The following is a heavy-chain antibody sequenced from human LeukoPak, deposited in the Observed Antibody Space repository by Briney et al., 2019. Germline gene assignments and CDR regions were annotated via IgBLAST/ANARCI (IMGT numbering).Heavy chain of an antibody. D-gene: IGHD3-10*01. V-gene: IGHV1-18*01. CDR3: ARDLIMYGSESYFDDTFDI. CDR1: GYTYSNYG. J-gene: IGHJ3*02. CDR2: INGYKGNT. Sequence: ASVKVSCKASGYTYSNYGISWVRQAPGQGLEWMGWINGYKGNTNYAQKLQGRVTMTTDTSTSTAYMELRSLRSDDTAVYYCARDLIMYGSESYFDDTFDIRGQGTKVTVSS.